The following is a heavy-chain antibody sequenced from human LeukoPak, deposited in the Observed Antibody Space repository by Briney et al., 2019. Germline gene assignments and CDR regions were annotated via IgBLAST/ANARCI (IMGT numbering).Heavy chain of an antibody. D-gene: IGHD6-13*01. CDR1: GGTFSSYA. CDR2: IIPIFGTA. CDR3: ARGPPYSSSWYRDNWFDP. J-gene: IGHJ5*02. V-gene: IGHV1-69*05. Sequence: SVKVSCKASGGTFSSYAISWVRQAPGQGLEWMGGIIPIFGTANYAQKFLGRVTITTDESTSTAYMELSSLRSEDTAVYYCARGPPYSSSWYRDNWFDPWGQGTLVTVSS.